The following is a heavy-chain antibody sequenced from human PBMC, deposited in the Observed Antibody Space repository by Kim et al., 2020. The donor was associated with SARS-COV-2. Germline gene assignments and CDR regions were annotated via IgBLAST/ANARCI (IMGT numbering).Heavy chain of an antibody. D-gene: IGHD3-22*01. J-gene: IGHJ4*02. CDR1: GGSISSGGYY. CDR2: IYYSGST. Sequence: SETLSLTCTVSGGSISSGGYYWSWIRQHPGKGLEWIGYIYYSGSTYYNPSLKSRVTISVDTSKNQFSLKLSSVTAADTAVYYCARTPADYDSSSLDYWGQGTLVTVSS. CDR3: ARTPADYDSSSLDY. V-gene: IGHV4-31*03.